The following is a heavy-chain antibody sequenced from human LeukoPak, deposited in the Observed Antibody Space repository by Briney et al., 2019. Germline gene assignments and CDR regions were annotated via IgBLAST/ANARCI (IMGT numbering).Heavy chain of an antibody. D-gene: IGHD4-11*01. CDR3: ARVPPARNGYSNYVDYYGMDV. V-gene: IGHV1-69*04. CDR2: IIPIFGIA. Sequence: GASVKVSCKASGGTFSSYAISWVRQAPGQGLEWMGRIIPIFGIANYAQKFQGRVTITADKSTSTDYMELSSLRSEDTAVYYCARVPPARNGYSNYVDYYGMDVWGQGTTVTVSS. CDR1: GGTFSSYA. J-gene: IGHJ6*02.